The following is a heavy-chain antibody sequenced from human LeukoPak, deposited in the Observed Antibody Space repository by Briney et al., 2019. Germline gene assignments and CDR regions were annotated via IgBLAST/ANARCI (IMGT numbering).Heavy chain of an antibody. CDR1: GGSFSGCY. D-gene: IGHD6-19*01. CDR3: ARVGSGWYENWFDP. Sequence: SETLSLTCAVYGGSFSGCYWSWIRQPPGKGLEWIGEINHSGSTNYNPSLKSRVTISVDTSKNQFSLKLSSVTAADTAVYYCARVGSGWYENWFDPWGQGTLVTVSS. J-gene: IGHJ5*02. CDR2: INHSGST. V-gene: IGHV4-34*01.